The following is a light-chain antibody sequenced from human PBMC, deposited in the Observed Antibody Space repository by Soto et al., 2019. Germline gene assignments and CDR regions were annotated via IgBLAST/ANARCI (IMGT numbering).Light chain of an antibody. CDR3: SSYTSSSTRV. CDR2: DVS. V-gene: IGLV2-14*01. J-gene: IGLJ1*01. CDR1: SSDVGGYNY. Sequence: QSVLTQPASVSGSPGQSITIPCTATSSDVGGYNYVSWYQQHPGKAPKLMIYDVSNRPSGVSNRFSGSKSGNTASLTISGLQAEDEADYYCSSYTSSSTRVFGTGTKVTVL.